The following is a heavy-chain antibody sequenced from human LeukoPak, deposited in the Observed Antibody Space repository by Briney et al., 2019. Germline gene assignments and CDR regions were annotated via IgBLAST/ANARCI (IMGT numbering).Heavy chain of an antibody. D-gene: IGHD2-2*01. J-gene: IGHJ4*02. CDR2: IYTSGST. CDR3: ASEGRYCSSTSRSLFDY. V-gene: IGHV4-61*02. Sequence: SQTLSLTCTVSGGSISSGSYYWSWIRQPAGKGLEWIGRIYTSGSTNYNPSLKSRVTISVDTSKNQFSLKLSSVTAADTAVYYCASEGRYCSSTSRSLFDYWGQGTLVTVSS. CDR1: GGSISSGSYY.